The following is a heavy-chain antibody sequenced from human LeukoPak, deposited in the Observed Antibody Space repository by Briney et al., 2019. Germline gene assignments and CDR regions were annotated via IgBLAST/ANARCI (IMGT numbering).Heavy chain of an antibody. Sequence: PSETLSLTCAVYGGSFSGYDWSWIRQPPGKGLEWIGEINHSGSANYNPSLKSRVTISVDTSKNQFSLKLSSVTAADTAVYYCAPLPLKRYCSGGSCYGFDPWGQGTLVTVSS. CDR1: GGSFSGYD. CDR2: INHSGSA. J-gene: IGHJ5*02. V-gene: IGHV4-34*01. D-gene: IGHD2-15*01. CDR3: APLPLKRYCSGGSCYGFDP.